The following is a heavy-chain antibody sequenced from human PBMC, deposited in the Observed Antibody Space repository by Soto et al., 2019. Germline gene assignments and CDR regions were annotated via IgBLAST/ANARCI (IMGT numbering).Heavy chain of an antibody. V-gene: IGHV4-31*03. Sequence: QVQLQESGPGLVKPSQILSLTCTVSGGSISSGGYYWSWIRQHPGKGLEWIGYIYYSGSTYYNPSLKXRLTXSXDTSKNQFSLKLSSVTAADTAVYYCAREWRDYYFDYWGQGTLVTVSS. CDR3: AREWRDYYFDY. CDR2: IYYSGST. CDR1: GGSISSGGYY. J-gene: IGHJ4*02.